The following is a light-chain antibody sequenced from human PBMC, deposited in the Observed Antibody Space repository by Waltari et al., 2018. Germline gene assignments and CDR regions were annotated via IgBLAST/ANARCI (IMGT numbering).Light chain of an antibody. CDR1: QGISNY. J-gene: IGKJ4*01. V-gene: IGKV1-27*01. Sequence: DIQMTQSPSSLSASVGDRVTITCRASQGISNYLAWSQQKPGKVPKLLNSASSTLQSGVPSRFSGSVSGTDFTLNICSLQPEDVATYYCQKYNRAPLTFGGGTKVEIK. CDR3: QKYNRAPLT. CDR2: ASS.